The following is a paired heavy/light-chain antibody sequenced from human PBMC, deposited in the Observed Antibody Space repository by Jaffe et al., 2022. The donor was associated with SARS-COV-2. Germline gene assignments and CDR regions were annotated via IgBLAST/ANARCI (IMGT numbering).Heavy chain of an antibody. CDR2: VSGSGDST. CDR3: ANDRERGRRNNWFDP. Sequence: MLLEQSGGGLVQPGGSLRLSCEATGFIFRTYAMTWVRQAPGKGLEWVATVSGSGDSTYYAGSVRGRFTISRDNSKNTLYLQMNSLRAEDTAVYYCANDRERGRRNNWFDPWGQGTLVTVSS. J-gene: IGHJ5*02. V-gene: IGHV3-23*04. CDR1: GFIFRTYA. D-gene: IGHD3-10*01.
Light chain of an antibody. CDR3: QQANSFPPT. CDR2: AAS. CDR1: QDIGSS. J-gene: IGKJ4*01. V-gene: IGKV1D-12*01. Sequence: DIQMTQSPSSVSPSVGDRATITCRANQDIGSSLAWYQQKSGKAPKLLIYAASTLQSGVPSRFSGSGFGTDFTLTINNLQPEDFATYYCQQANSFPPTFGAGTRVEIK.